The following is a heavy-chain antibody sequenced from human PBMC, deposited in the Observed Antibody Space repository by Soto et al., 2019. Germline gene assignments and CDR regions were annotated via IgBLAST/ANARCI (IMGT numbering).Heavy chain of an antibody. D-gene: IGHD1-26*01. CDR3: ARLILGATDAFDI. J-gene: IGHJ3*02. CDR1: GYTFTDYW. Sequence: GESLKISCRGSGYTFTDYWIVWVRQMPGKGLEWMGVIYPGDSRTKYSPSLQGQVTISADKYITTAYLQWSSLKASDTAMYYCARLILGATDAFDIWGQGTMVTVSS. CDR2: IYPGDSRT. V-gene: IGHV5-51*01.